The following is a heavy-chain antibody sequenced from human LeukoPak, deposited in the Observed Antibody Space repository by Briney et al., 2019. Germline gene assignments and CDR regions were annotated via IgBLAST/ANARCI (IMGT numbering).Heavy chain of an antibody. V-gene: IGHV3-7*01. Sequence: GGSLRLSCAASGFTFSSYWMSWVRQSPGKGLEWVANLKPDGSEKYFMDSVKGRFTIFRDNAKNALYLEMNSLRAEDTDVYYCARVEEMATRSVDYWGQGTLVTVSS. CDR2: LKPDGSEK. J-gene: IGHJ4*02. D-gene: IGHD5-24*01. CDR3: ARVEEMATRSVDY. CDR1: GFTFSSYW.